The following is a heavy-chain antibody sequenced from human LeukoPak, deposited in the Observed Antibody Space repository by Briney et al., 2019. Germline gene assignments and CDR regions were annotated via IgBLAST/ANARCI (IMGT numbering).Heavy chain of an antibody. J-gene: IGHJ4*02. CDR1: GLTFSTAD. CDR3: AKDLFGSGSYEY. CDR2: IRSGGNSK. D-gene: IGHD3-10*01. V-gene: IGHV3-30*02. Sequence: PGGSLRLSCAASGLTFSTADMHWVRQAPGKGLEWEAFIRSGGNSKSYADSVKGRLTISRDNSQNTLFLQMNSLRAEDTAVYYCAKDLFGSGSYEYWGQGTLVTVSS.